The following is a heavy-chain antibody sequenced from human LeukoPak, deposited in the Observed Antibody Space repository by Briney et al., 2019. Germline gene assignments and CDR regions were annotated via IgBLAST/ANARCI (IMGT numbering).Heavy chain of an antibody. CDR3: AREPVAGLSYFDN. V-gene: IGHV4-59*01. CDR1: GVSINKYY. CDR2: VYYTGGT. J-gene: IGHJ4*02. D-gene: IGHD6-19*01. Sequence: SETLSLTCTVSGVSINKYYWSWIRQPPGKGLEWIGFVYYTGGTDYNPSLKSRVTISVDTSKNQFSLRLTSVTAADTAVYYCAREPVAGLSYFDNWGLGTLVTVSS.